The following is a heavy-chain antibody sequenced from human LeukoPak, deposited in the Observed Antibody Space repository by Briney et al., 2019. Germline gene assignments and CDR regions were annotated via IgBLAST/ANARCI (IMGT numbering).Heavy chain of an antibody. CDR3: ARLRGATVAHNWFDP. Sequence: GSLRVSCAASGFTFSSYAMSWVRQAPGKGLEWIGEMNHSGSANYNPSLKSRVTISVDTSKNQCSLRLSSVTAADTAVYYCARLRGATVAHNWFDPWGQGTLVTVSS. CDR1: GFTFSSYA. J-gene: IGHJ5*02. V-gene: IGHV4-34*01. CDR2: MNHSGSA. D-gene: IGHD6-19*01.